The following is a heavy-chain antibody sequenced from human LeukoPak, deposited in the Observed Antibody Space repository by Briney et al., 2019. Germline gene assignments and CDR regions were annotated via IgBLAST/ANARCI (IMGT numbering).Heavy chain of an antibody. J-gene: IGHJ3*02. Sequence: PGGSLRLSCAASGFTFSSYAMSWVRQAPGKGLEWVSSISGSGGSTYYADSVRGRFTISRDNSKNTLYLQMNSLRAEDTAVYYCARDQEWMRSSSWDPESDAFDIWGQGTKVTVSS. V-gene: IGHV3-23*01. CDR1: GFTFSSYA. CDR3: ARDQEWMRSSSWDPESDAFDI. CDR2: ISGSGGST. D-gene: IGHD6-13*01.